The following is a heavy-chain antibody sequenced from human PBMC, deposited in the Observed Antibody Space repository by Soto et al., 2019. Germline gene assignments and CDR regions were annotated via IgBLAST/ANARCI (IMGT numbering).Heavy chain of an antibody. Sequence: PSETLSLTCTVSGGSISSSSYYWGWIRQPPGKRMEWIGSIYYSESTNYNPTLKSRVTISVDTSKNQLSLKLCSVTAVYTAVYYCVRHQWFGELFDYWGQGTLVTVSS. CDR3: VRHQWFGELFDY. J-gene: IGHJ4*02. V-gene: IGHV4-39*01. D-gene: IGHD3-10*01. CDR1: GGSISSSSYY. CDR2: IYYSEST.